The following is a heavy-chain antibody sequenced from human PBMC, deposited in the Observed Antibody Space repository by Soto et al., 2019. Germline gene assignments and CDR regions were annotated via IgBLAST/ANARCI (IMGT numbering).Heavy chain of an antibody. Sequence: QVQLVQSGAEVKKPGASVKVSCKASGYTFTSYDINWVRQATGQGLEWMGWMNPNSGNTGYAQKFQGRVTMARNTSISIAYMERSSLRSEETAVYYSARGQDRVATMIYYYYYYMDVWGKGTTVTVSS. CDR3: ARGQDRVATMIYYYYYYMDV. J-gene: IGHJ6*03. CDR1: GYTFTSYD. CDR2: MNPNSGNT. D-gene: IGHD5-12*01. V-gene: IGHV1-8*01.